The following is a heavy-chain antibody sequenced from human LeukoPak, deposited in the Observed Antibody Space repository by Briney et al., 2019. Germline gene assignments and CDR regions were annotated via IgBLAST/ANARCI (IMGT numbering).Heavy chain of an antibody. CDR2: IHYSGST. Sequence: PSETLSLTCTVSGGAVSSGSYYWSWIRQPPGQGLEWIGYIHYSGSTKYNPSLKSRVTMSVGTSKNQFSLKVTSVTAADTAIYYCTRTNYGDYNWFDPWGQGTLVTVSS. CDR3: TRTNYGDYNWFDP. D-gene: IGHD4-17*01. V-gene: IGHV4-61*01. J-gene: IGHJ5*02. CDR1: GGAVSSGSYY.